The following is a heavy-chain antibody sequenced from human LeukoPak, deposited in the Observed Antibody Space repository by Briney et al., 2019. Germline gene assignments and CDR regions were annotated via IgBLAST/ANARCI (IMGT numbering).Heavy chain of an antibody. CDR2: IYCSGST. D-gene: IGHD3-10*01. Sequence: SETLSLTCTVPGGSISSGGYYWSWIRQHPGKGLEWIGYIYCSGSTYYYPSLMRRVTISVGTTKNQFSLKLISVTAADAAVYYCARGLYYYGSGGGPDAFDIWGQGTMVTVSS. CDR3: ARGLYYYGSGGGPDAFDI. CDR1: GGSISSGGYY. V-gene: IGHV4-31*03. J-gene: IGHJ3*02.